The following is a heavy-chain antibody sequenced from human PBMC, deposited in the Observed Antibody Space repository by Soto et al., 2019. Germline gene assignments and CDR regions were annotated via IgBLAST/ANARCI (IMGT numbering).Heavy chain of an antibody. CDR1: GYTFTSYS. D-gene: IGHD4-17*01. Sequence: ASVKVSCKASGYTFTSYSITWVRQAPGQGLEWMGWISAYNGNTNYAQKLQGRVTMTTDTSTSTAYMELRSLRSDDTAVYYCARATTVTTFPYWGQGTLVTVSS. CDR3: ARATTVTTFPY. J-gene: IGHJ4*02. CDR2: ISAYNGNT. V-gene: IGHV1-18*01.